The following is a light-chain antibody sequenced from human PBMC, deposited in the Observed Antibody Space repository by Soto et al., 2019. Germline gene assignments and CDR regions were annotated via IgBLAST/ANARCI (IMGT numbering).Light chain of an antibody. V-gene: IGLV1-40*01. CDR2: GNS. CDR3: QSYDSSLSGLVDV. CDR1: SSNIGAGYD. Sequence: QSVLTQPPSVSGAPGQRVTISCTGSSSNIGAGYDVHWYQQLPGTAPKLLIYGNSNRPSGVPDRFSGSKSGTSASLAITGLQAEDEADYYCQSYDSSLSGLVDVFGTGTKLTVL. J-gene: IGLJ1*01.